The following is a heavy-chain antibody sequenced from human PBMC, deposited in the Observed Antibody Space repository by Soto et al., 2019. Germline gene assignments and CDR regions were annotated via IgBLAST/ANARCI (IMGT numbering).Heavy chain of an antibody. CDR2: IYPGDSDT. CDR1: GYSFTSYW. D-gene: IGHD3-3*01. CDR3: ARRFELWSGYPYYYYYYAMEV. V-gene: IGHV5-51*01. Sequence: GASLKISCKGSGYSFTSYWLGWVRQMPGKGLEWMGIIYPGDSDTRYSPSFQGPVTISADKSISTAYLQWSGLKASDTAMYYCARRFELWSGYPYYYYYYAMEVWGQGITVAV. J-gene: IGHJ6*02.